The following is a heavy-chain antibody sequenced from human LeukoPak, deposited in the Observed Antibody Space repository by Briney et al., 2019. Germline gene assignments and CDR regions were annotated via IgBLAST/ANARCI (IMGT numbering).Heavy chain of an antibody. Sequence: GGSLRLSCAASGFTFTNYAMSWVRQAPGKGLEWVSYISSSGSPIYYADSVKGRFTISRDNAKNSLYLQMNSLRAEDTAVYYCARLPVTDKVDYWGQGTLVTVSS. CDR2: ISSSGSPI. D-gene: IGHD4-17*01. V-gene: IGHV3-48*03. J-gene: IGHJ4*02. CDR3: ARLPVTDKVDY. CDR1: GFTFTNYA.